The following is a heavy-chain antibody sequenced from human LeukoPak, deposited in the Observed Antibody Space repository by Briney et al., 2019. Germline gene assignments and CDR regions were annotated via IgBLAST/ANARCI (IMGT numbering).Heavy chain of an antibody. CDR1: GFTFSSYA. CDR2: ISSSSGGT. D-gene: IGHD2-8*02. Sequence: GGSLRLSCAASGFTFSSYAMNWVRQAPGKGLEWGSVISSSSGGTNYADSVKGRFTISRDNSKTTLYLQMNSLRAEDTALYYCAKSRVAIAGGDAFDIWGQGTIVTVSS. V-gene: IGHV3-23*01. J-gene: IGHJ3*02. CDR3: AKSRVAIAGGDAFDI.